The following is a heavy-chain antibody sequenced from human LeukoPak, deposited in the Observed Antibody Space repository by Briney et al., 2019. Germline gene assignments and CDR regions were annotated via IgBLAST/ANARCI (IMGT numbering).Heavy chain of an antibody. V-gene: IGHV4-4*07. CDR1: GGSISGNW. Sequence: PSETLSLTCTVSGGSISGNWRSWIRQPAGKGLEWIGRFFPGGSTNYNPSLKSRVTMSVDTSKNQFSLKLGSVTAADTAIYYCARYDSSGLDYWGQGTLVTVSS. D-gene: IGHD3-22*01. CDR2: FFPGGST. CDR3: ARYDSSGLDY. J-gene: IGHJ4*02.